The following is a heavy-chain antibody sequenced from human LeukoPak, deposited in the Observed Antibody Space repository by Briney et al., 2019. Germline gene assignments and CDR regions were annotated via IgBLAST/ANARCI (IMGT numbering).Heavy chain of an antibody. CDR3: ATQTSPTESYFDS. CDR2: IIPIFGTA. CDR1: GGTFSSYA. D-gene: IGHD2-2*01. J-gene: IGHJ4*02. Sequence: SVKVSCKASGGTFSSYAISWVRQAPGQGLEWMGRIIPIFGTANYTQNFQGRVTITTDESTSTAYMELSSPRSEDTAVYFCATQTSPTESYFDSWGQGTLVTVSS. V-gene: IGHV1-69*05.